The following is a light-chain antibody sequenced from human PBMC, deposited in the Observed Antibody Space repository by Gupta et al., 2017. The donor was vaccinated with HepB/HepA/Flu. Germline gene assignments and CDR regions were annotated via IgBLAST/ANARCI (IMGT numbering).Light chain of an antibody. CDR1: QTVSANS. CDR2: HAS. Sequence: IVLTQSPGTLSLSPGERTTLSCRASQTVSANSLAWYQQKPGQAPRLLIYHASSRANGIPDRFSGRGSGTDFTLTSTRRETEDFAVYYVQQDGSSPLFGDGTKVDVK. J-gene: IGKJ3*01. V-gene: IGKV3-20*01. CDR3: QQDGSSPL.